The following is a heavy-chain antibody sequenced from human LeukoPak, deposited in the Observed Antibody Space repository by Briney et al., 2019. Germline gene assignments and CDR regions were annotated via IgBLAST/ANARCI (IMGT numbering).Heavy chain of an antibody. V-gene: IGHV3-53*01. CDR2: IYSGGST. D-gene: IGHD2-2*01. CDR1: GLTVSSNY. CDR3: ATVVPAADYYFDY. Sequence: PGGSLRLSCAASGLTVSSNYMSWVRQAPGKGLEWVSVIYSGGSTYYADSVKGRFTISRDNSKNTLYLQMNSLRAEDTAVYYCATVVPAADYYFDYWGQGTLVTVSS. J-gene: IGHJ4*02.